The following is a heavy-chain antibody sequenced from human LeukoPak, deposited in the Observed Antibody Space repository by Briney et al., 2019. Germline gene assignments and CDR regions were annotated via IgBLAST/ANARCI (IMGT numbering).Heavy chain of an antibody. Sequence: PGGSLRLSCAASGFTVSSNYMSWVRQAPGKGPEWVSVIYSGGSTYYADSVKGRFTISRDNSKNTLYLQMNSLRAEDTAVYYCASLEAQQLAPGYWGQGTLVTVSS. CDR3: ASLEAQQLAPGY. J-gene: IGHJ4*02. V-gene: IGHV3-53*01. D-gene: IGHD6-13*01. CDR1: GFTVSSNY. CDR2: IYSGGST.